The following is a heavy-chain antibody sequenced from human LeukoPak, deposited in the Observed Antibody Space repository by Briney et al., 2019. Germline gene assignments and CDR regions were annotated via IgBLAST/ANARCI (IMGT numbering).Heavy chain of an antibody. CDR2: INDSGST. CDR3: ATGRRPDGLYYYYYYMDV. V-gene: IGHV4-34*01. D-gene: IGHD3/OR15-3a*01. Sequence: SETLSLTCAVYGVSFSGYYWSWIRQPPGKGLEGIGEINDSGSTNYNPSLKSRVTTSVDTSKNQFSLKLGSVTAADTAAYYCATGRRPDGLYYYYYYMDVWGKGTTVTVSS. J-gene: IGHJ6*03. CDR1: GVSFSGYY.